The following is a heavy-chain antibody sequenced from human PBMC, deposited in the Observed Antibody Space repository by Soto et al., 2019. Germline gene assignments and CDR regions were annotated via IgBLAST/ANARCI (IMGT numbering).Heavy chain of an antibody. J-gene: IGHJ4*02. D-gene: IGHD6-19*01. V-gene: IGHV4-4*02. CDR2: TYHSGTT. CDR3: ARHVAVPGTRGFDY. CDR1: GGSVSSXXX. Sequence: QVQLQXXXPGLVKPSGTLSLTCAVSGGSVSSXXXXXXVRQPPGKGLEWIGETYHSGTTNYNPSLXXXXXXXXXXXXXXXXXXXXXXXXADTAVYYCARHVAVPGTRGFDYWGQGTLVTVSS.